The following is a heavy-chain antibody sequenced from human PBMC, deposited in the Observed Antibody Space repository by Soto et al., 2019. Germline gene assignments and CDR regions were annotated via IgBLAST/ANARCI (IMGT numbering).Heavy chain of an antibody. J-gene: IGHJ4*02. Sequence: GESLKISCKGSGYSFTSYWISWVRQMPGKGLEWMGRIDPSDSYTNYSPSFQGHVTISADKSISTAYLQWRSLKASDTAMYYCARQTYYYDSSGYYGDDYWGQGTLVSVSS. CDR1: GYSFTSYW. CDR2: IDPSDSYT. V-gene: IGHV5-10-1*01. D-gene: IGHD3-22*01. CDR3: ARQTYYYDSSGYYGDDY.